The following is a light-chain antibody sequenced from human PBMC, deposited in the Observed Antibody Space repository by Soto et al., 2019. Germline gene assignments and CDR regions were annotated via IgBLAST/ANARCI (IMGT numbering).Light chain of an antibody. CDR2: AAS. CDR3: QQSHSTPYT. V-gene: IGKV1-39*01. Sequence: DIQMTQSPSSLSASVGDRVTITCRASRGIGNYLNWYQQKPGKAPNLLIYAASSLQSGVPSRFSGSASGTDCTLTISSLQPEDFATYYCQQSHSTPYTFGQGTKLEIK. J-gene: IGKJ2*01. CDR1: RGIGNY.